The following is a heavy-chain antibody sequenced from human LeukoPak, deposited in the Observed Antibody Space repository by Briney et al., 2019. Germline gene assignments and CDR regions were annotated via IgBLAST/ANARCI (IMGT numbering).Heavy chain of an antibody. Sequence: GGSLRLSCAASGFGFSDYSMNWVRQAPGKGLEWVSYISNGGSTTYYADSVKGRFTISRDNDKTSLHMQMNSLRAEDTAVYYCATSPAAWFYYDSSDYYGARFDNWGQGTLVTVSS. CDR1: GFGFSDYS. V-gene: IGHV3-48*01. CDR2: ISNGGSTT. J-gene: IGHJ4*02. CDR3: ATSPAAWFYYDSSDYYGARFDN. D-gene: IGHD3-22*01.